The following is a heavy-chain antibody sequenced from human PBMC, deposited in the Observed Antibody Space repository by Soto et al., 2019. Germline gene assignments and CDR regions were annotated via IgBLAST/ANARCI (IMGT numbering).Heavy chain of an antibody. CDR3: ARLPKDKNYDFWSGYPNTPFDY. V-gene: IGHV4-39*01. J-gene: IGHJ4*02. CDR1: GGSISSSSYY. Sequence: SETLSLTCTVSGGSISSSSYYWGWIRQPPGKGLEWIGSIYYSGSTYYNPSLKSRVTISVDTSKNQFSLKLSSVTAADTAVYYCARLPKDKNYDFWSGYPNTPFDYWGQGTLVTVSS. CDR2: IYYSGST. D-gene: IGHD3-3*01.